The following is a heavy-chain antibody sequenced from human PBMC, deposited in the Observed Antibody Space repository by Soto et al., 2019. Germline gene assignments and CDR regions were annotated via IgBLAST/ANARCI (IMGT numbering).Heavy chain of an antibody. CDR2: ISSSSSVI. J-gene: IGHJ6*03. D-gene: IGHD7-27*01. Sequence: EVQLVESGGGLVQPGGSLRLSCATSGFILSDCAMNWVRQAPGKGLEWVSYISSSSSVIDYADSVKGRFTVSRDNARNSLYLKLNSLRTEDTAVFYCARDLSWGSNWYYYMDVWGKGTTFTVSS. V-gene: IGHV3-48*01. CDR3: ARDLSWGSNWYYYMDV. CDR1: GFILSDCA.